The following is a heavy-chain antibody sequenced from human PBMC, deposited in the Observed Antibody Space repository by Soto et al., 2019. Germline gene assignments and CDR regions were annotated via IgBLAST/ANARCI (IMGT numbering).Heavy chain of an antibody. CDR3: ARDEYGDDGYYYYYYGMDV. CDR2: IYYSGST. Sequence: SETLSLTCTVSGGSISSSSYYWGWIRQPPGKGLEWIGSIYYSGSTYYNPSLKSRVTISVDTSKNQFSLKLSSVTAADTAVYYCARDEYGDDGYYYYYYGMDVWGQGTTVTV. V-gene: IGHV4-39*01. D-gene: IGHD4-17*01. CDR1: GGSISSSSYY. J-gene: IGHJ6*02.